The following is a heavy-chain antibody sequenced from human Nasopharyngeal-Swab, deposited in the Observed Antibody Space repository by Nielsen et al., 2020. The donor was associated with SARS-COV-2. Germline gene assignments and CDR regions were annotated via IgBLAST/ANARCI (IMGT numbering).Heavy chain of an antibody. CDR2: INHSGST. Sequence: GSLRLSCTVSGGSVSSGSYYWSWIRQPPGKGLEWIGGINHSGSTNYNPSLKSRVTISVDTSKNQFSLKLSSVTAADTAVYYCARGVPKWQWLPKRYYYMDVWGKGTTVTVSS. V-gene: IGHV4-39*07. CDR1: GGSVSSGSYY. D-gene: IGHD6-19*01. CDR3: ARGVPKWQWLPKRYYYMDV. J-gene: IGHJ6*03.